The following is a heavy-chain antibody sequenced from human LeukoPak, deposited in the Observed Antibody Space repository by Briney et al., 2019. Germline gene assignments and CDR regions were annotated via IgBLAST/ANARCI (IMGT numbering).Heavy chain of an antibody. CDR2: INADTGKP. CDR3: ARDPVAGVFDY. J-gene: IGHJ4*02. D-gene: IGHD6-19*01. Sequence: ASVKVSCKASGYTFNTHSITWVRQAPGQGLEWLGWINADTGKPTYAQDFTGRFVFSLGSSVSTAYLHIRSLKAEDTAVYFCARDPVAGVFDYWGQGTLVTVSS. V-gene: IGHV7-4-1*01. CDR1: GYTFNTHS.